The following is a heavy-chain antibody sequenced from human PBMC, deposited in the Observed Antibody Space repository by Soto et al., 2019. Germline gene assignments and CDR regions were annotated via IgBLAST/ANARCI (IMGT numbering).Heavy chain of an antibody. CDR3: AGWKFIVNNTSSNEMYA. CDR1: GDSVSSNSAA. J-gene: IGHJ6*02. CDR2: TYYRSKWYN. V-gene: IGHV6-1*01. D-gene: IGHD2-21*01. Sequence: PSQTLSLTCAISGDSVSSNSAAWNWIRQSPSRGLEWLGRTYYRSKWYNDYAVSVKSRITINPDTSKNQFSLQLNSVTPEDTAVYYWAGWKFIVNNTSSNEMYAGAQEATLPISS.